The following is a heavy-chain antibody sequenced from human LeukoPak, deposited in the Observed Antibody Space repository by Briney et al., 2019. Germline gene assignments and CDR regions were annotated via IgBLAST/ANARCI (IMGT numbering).Heavy chain of an antibody. J-gene: IGHJ6*02. CDR3: ARLLVVVPAAFYYYYYGMDV. CDR2: INHSGST. Sequence: SETLSLTCAVYGGSFSGYYWSWIRQPPGKGLEWIGEINHSGSTNYNPSLKSRVTISVDTSKNQFSLKLSSVTAADTAVYYCARLLVVVPAAFYYYYYGMDVWGQGTTVTVSS. D-gene: IGHD2-2*01. V-gene: IGHV4-34*01. CDR1: GGSFSGYY.